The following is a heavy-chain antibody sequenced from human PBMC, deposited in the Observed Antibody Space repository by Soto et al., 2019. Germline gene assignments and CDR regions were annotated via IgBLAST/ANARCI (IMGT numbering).Heavy chain of an antibody. J-gene: IGHJ4*02. CDR3: ARGFPEYSIPFDY. V-gene: IGHV4-31*03. Sequence: SETLSLTCTVSGGSISSGGYYWSWIRQHPGKGLEWIGYIYYSGSTYYNPSLKGRVTISVDTSKNQFSLKLSSVTAADTAVYYCARGFPEYSIPFDYWGQGTLVTVSS. CDR1: GGSISSGGYY. D-gene: IGHD6-6*01. CDR2: IYYSGST.